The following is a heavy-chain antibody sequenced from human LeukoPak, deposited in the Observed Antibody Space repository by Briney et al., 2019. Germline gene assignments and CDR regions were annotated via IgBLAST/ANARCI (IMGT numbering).Heavy chain of an antibody. D-gene: IGHD6-19*01. V-gene: IGHV1-8*01. CDR1: GYTFTSCD. J-gene: IGHJ4*02. Sequence: ASVKVSCKASGYTFTSCDINWVRQATGQGLEWMGWMSPNSGNTGYGQSFQGRIAMTRDISIGTAYMELSNLTSEDTAIYYCTRGSSGRRDNWGQGTLVTVSA. CDR2: MSPNSGNT. CDR3: TRGSSGRRDN.